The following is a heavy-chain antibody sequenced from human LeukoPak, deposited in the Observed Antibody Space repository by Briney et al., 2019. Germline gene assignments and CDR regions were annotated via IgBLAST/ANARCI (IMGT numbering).Heavy chain of an antibody. CDR2: VDHTGST. Sequence: SETLSLTCSVSDDSITMYYWTWIRQPPGKGLEWIGYVDHTGSTNFNPSLNGRVSISRDTTKNLFSLRLRSVTAADTAVYFRARGRVSSSTWYSTYYYYFYMGVWGKGTTVTVSS. D-gene: IGHD1-1*01. CDR3: ARGRVSSSTWYSTYYYYFYMGV. V-gene: IGHV4-59*01. CDR1: DDSITMYY. J-gene: IGHJ6*03.